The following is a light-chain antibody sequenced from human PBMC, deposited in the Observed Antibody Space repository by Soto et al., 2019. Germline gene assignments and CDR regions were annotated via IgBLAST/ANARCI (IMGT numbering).Light chain of an antibody. Sequence: QSVLTQPPSVSAAPGQKVTISCSGSSSNIGNNYVSWYQQLPGTAPKLLIHDNNKRPSGIPDRFSGSKSGTSATLDITGLQTGDEADYYCGSWDSSLTAGVFGGGTQLTVL. CDR2: DNN. J-gene: IGLJ2*01. CDR1: SSNIGNNY. V-gene: IGLV1-51*01. CDR3: GSWDSSLTAGV.